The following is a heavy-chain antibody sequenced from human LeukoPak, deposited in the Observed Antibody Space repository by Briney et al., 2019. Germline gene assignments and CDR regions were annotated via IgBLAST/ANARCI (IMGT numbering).Heavy chain of an antibody. D-gene: IGHD3-9*01. Sequence: PSETLSLTCTVSGGSISSYYWSWLRQPPGKGLEWIGYIYYSGSTNYNPSLKSRVTISVDTSKNQFSLKLSSVTAADTAVYYCARGPGGILTGAHDYWGQGTLVTVSS. V-gene: IGHV4-59*01. J-gene: IGHJ4*02. CDR1: GGSISSYY. CDR2: IYYSGST. CDR3: ARGPGGILTGAHDY.